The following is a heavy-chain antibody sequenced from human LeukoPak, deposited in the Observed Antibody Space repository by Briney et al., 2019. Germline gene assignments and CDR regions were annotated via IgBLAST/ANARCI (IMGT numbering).Heavy chain of an antibody. Sequence: GGSLGLSCEASGFIFTTSAISWVRQAPGKGLEWVSFISSGGGSTYHSDSVRGRFTISRDNSNNTVSLYMHSLRAEDTAIYYCAKERRSSMDVWGNGTTVTVSS. D-gene: IGHD6-6*01. CDR1: GFIFTTSA. J-gene: IGHJ6*03. CDR2: ISSGGGST. CDR3: AKERRSSMDV. V-gene: IGHV3-23*01.